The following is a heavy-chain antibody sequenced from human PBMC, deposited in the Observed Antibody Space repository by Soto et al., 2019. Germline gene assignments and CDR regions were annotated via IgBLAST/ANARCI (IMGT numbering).Heavy chain of an antibody. Sequence: GGSLRLSCAASGFTFSSYWMHWVRQAPGKGLVWVSRINSDGSSTSYADSVKGRFTISRDNAKNTLYLQMNSLRAEDTAVYYCARVMGYCSGGSCYMDVWGKGTTVTVSS. CDR2: INSDGSST. J-gene: IGHJ6*03. CDR1: GFTFSSYW. D-gene: IGHD2-15*01. CDR3: ARVMGYCSGGSCYMDV. V-gene: IGHV3-74*01.